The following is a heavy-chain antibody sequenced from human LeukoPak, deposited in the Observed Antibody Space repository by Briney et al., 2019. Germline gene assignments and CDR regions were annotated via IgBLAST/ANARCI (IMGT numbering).Heavy chain of an antibody. Sequence: GGSLRLSCAASGFTFSSFWMHWVRQSPGKGLVWVSRINSDGSSTGYADSVKGRFTISRDNAENSLYLQMTSLRAEDTAVYYCASSWGSAIDFWGQGTLVTVSS. V-gene: IGHV3-74*01. CDR1: GFTFSSFW. J-gene: IGHJ4*02. D-gene: IGHD3-16*01. CDR3: ASSWGSAIDF. CDR2: INSDGSST.